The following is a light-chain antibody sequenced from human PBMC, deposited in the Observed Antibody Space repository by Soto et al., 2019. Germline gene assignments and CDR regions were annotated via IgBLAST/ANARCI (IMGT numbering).Light chain of an antibody. J-gene: IGKJ1*01. CDR3: QQYNNWPPWT. CDR1: QSVSSN. CDR2: GAS. Sequence: EIVMTQSPATLSVSPGERATLSCRASQSVSSNLAWYQQKPGQAPRLLIYGASTRATGIPARFSGSGSGTAFILPISSLQSEDFAVYYCQQYNNWPPWTFGQGTKVEIK. V-gene: IGKV3-15*01.